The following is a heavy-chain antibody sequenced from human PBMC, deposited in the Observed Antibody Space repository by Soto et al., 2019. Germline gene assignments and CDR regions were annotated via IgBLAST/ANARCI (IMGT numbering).Heavy chain of an antibody. V-gene: IGHV4-31*03. D-gene: IGHD5-12*01. CDR3: ARGGGYEAPLEY. Sequence: LSLTFTVSGXSINSGGFYWNWIRHHPGKGLEWIGYMYDSGSTYYNPSLKSRVSTSVDTSKNQFSLNLSSVTAADTAVYYCARGGGYEAPLEYWGQGTLVTVSS. CDR1: GXSINSGGFY. J-gene: IGHJ4*02. CDR2: MYDSGST.